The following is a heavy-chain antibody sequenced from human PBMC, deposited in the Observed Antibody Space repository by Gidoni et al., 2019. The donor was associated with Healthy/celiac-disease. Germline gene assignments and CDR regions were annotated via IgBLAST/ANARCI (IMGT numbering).Heavy chain of an antibody. V-gene: IGHV3-48*01. CDR2: ISSRSSTI. Sequence: EFQLVESGGGLVQPGWSLRLSFASSGFTFITYSMNWVRQAPGKWLEWVSYISSRSSTIYYADSVKGRFTISRENAKNSLYLQMNSLRAEDTAVYYCARDYYDILTGYSLYYYGMDVWGQGTTVNVS. D-gene: IGHD3-9*01. J-gene: IGHJ6*02. CDR3: ARDYYDILTGYSLYYYGMDV. CDR1: GFTFITYS.